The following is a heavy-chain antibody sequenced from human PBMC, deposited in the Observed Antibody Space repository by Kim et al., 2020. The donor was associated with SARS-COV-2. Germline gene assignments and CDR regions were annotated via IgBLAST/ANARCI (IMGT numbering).Heavy chain of an antibody. CDR2: INHSGST. Sequence: SETLSLTCAVYGGSFSGYYWSWIRQPPGKGLEWIGEINHSGSTNYNPSLKSRVTISVDTSKNQFSLKLSSVTAADTAVYYCARLKGVAGKYYFDYWGQGTLVTVSS. V-gene: IGHV4-34*01. CDR1: GGSFSGYY. CDR3: ARLKGVAGKYYFDY. D-gene: IGHD6-19*01. J-gene: IGHJ4*02.